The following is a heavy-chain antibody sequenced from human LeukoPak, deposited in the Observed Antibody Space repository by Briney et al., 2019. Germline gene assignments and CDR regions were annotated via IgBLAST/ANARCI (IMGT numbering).Heavy chain of an antibody. CDR1: GFTVSSSY. CDR2: IYSDGSA. J-gene: IGHJ4*02. V-gene: IGHV3-53*01. CDR3: ARVYGDYGDGGH. D-gene: IGHD4-17*01. Sequence: GGSLRLSCAVSGFTVSSSYMSWVRQAPGKGLEWVSVIYSDGSAYYADSVKGRFIISRDNSKNTLYLQMNSLTAEDTAVYYCARVYGDYGDGGHWGQGTLVTVSS.